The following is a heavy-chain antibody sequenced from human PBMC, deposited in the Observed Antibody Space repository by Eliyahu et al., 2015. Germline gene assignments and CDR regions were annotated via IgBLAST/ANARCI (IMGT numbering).Heavy chain of an antibody. CDR1: GXSXXSGSXY. CDR2: IYYSGST. CDR3: ARGVRGRYSTDYFQH. D-gene: IGHD2-21*01. V-gene: IGHV4-61*01. Sequence: QVQLQESGPGLVKPSETLSLTCTVXGXSXXSGSXYXSWIRQPPGKGLEWIGYIYYSGSTNXNPSLKSRVTISVDTSKNQFSLKLSSVTAADTAVYYCARGVRGRYSTDYFQHWGQGTLVTVSS. J-gene: IGHJ1*01.